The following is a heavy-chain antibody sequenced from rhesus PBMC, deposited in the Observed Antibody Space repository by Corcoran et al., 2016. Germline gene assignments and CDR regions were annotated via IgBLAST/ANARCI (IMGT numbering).Heavy chain of an antibody. V-gene: IGHV4S10*01. J-gene: IGHJ4*01. CDR3: ARISWYGLGSGDY. Sequence: QVQLQESGPGVVKPSETLSLTCAVSGGSISDSYRWSWIRQPPGKGLEWIGYIYGSITRTHSLPSLTRRVPISKDTSKNPFSLKLSSLTAADPAVYYCARISWYGLGSGDYWGQGVLFTVSS. CDR1: GGSISDSYR. CDR2: IYGSITRT. D-gene: IGHD1-14*01.